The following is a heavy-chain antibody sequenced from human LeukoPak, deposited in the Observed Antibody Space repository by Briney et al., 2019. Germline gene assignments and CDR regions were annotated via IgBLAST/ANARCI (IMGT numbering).Heavy chain of an antibody. J-gene: IGHJ6*03. CDR2: ISAYNGNT. CDR3: ARRVGYCSSTSCPDDYYYYYMDV. Sequence: ASVKVSCKASGYTFTSYGISWVRQAPGQGLEWMGWISAYNGNTNYAQKLRGRVTMTTDTSTSTAYMELRSLRSDDTAVYYCARRVGYCSSTSCPDDYYYYYMDVWGKGTTITISS. D-gene: IGHD2-2*01. V-gene: IGHV1-18*01. CDR1: GYTFTSYG.